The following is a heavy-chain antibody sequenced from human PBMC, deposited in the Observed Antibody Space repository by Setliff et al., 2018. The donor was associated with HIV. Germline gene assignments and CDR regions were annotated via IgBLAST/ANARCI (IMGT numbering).Heavy chain of an antibody. CDR2: IIPFLDIT. CDR3: ARHGDFDTYYNSMDI. D-gene: IGHD3-9*01. Sequence: GASVKVSCKVSGDTFNKYAISWVRQAPGQGLEWMGGIIPFLDITNYAPRFQDRLTIDADKFTRTVYMQLSSLRSEDTAVYYCARHGDFDTYYNSMDIWGQGTTVTVSS. J-gene: IGHJ6*02. V-gene: IGHV1-69*10. CDR1: GDTFNKYA.